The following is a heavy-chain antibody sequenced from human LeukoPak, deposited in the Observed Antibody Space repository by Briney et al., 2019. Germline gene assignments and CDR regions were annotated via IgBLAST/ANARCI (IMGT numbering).Heavy chain of an antibody. J-gene: IGHJ4*02. Sequence: SETLSLTCAVYGGSFSGYYWSWIRQPPGKGLEWIGEINHSGSTNYNPSLKSRVTISVDTSKNQFSLKLSSVTAADTAVYYCERGGGIGQTDYWGQGTLVTVSS. CDR3: ERGGGIGQTDY. CDR2: INHSGST. CDR1: GGSFSGYY. V-gene: IGHV4-34*01. D-gene: IGHD3-16*01.